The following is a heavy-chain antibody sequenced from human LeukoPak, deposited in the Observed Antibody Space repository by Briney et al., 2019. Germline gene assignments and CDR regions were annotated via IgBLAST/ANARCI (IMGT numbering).Heavy chain of an antibody. CDR1: GDSFSSGRYY. Sequence: SETLSLTCAVSGDSFSSGRYYWGWIRQPPGTGLEWIGSIYASGRMYHNPSLTSRLTITLDKSKRQLSLKLSSVTAADTAVYYCARESRGYSYGYDFFVDYWGQGTLVTVSS. D-gene: IGHD5-18*01. CDR3: ARESRGYSYGYDFFVDY. J-gene: IGHJ4*02. CDR2: IYASGRM. V-gene: IGHV4-39*07.